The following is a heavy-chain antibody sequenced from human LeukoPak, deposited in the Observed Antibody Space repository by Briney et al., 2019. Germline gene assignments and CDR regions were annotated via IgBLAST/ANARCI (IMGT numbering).Heavy chain of an antibody. D-gene: IGHD3-3*01. CDR1: GGTFSSYG. V-gene: IGHV1-69*13. Sequence: SVKVSCTASGGTFSSYGISWVRQAPGQGLEWMGGIVPIFGTTKYAQKFQGSVTIIADESTNTAYMELSSLRSEDTAIYYCARDYDFLSRGMDVWGQGAMVIVSS. CDR2: IVPIFGTT. CDR3: ARDYDFLSRGMDV. J-gene: IGHJ6*02.